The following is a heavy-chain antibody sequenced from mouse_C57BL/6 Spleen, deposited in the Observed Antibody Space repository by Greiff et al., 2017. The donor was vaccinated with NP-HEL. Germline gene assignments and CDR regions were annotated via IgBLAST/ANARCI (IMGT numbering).Heavy chain of an antibody. CDR2: IYPSDSET. Sequence: VQLQQPGAELVRPGSSVKLSCKASGYTFTSYWMDWVKQRPGQGLEWIGNIYPSDSETHYNQKFKDKATLTVDKSSSTAYMRLSSLTSEDSAVYYCARSGSLYYFDYWGQGTTLTVSS. V-gene: IGHV1-61*01. CDR3: ARSGSLYYFDY. CDR1: GYTFTSYW. J-gene: IGHJ2*01.